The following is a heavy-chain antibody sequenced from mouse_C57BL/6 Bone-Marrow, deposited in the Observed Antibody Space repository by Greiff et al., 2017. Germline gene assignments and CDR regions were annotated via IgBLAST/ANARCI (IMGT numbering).Heavy chain of an antibody. CDR3: AGPPYYYGKGYYFDY. V-gene: IGHV1-19*01. J-gene: IGHJ2*01. CDR2: INPYNGGT. Sequence: VQLQQSGPVLVKPGASVKMSCKASGYTFTDYYMNWVKQSHGKSLEWIGVINPYNGGTSYNQKFKGKATLTVDKSSSTAYMELNSLTSEDSAVYYCAGPPYYYGKGYYFDYWGQGTTLTVSS. D-gene: IGHD1-1*01. CDR1: GYTFTDYY.